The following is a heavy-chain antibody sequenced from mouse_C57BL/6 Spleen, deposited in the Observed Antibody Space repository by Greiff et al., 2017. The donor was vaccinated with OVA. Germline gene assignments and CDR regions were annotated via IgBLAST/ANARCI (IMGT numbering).Heavy chain of an antibody. Sequence: VQLQQPGTELVKPGASVKLSCKASGYTFTSYWMHWVKQRPGQGLEWIGNINPSNGGTNYNEKFKSKATLTVDKSSSTAYMQLSSLTSEDSAVYYCARSYYSNYGGYYAMDYWGQGTSVTVSS. V-gene: IGHV1-53*01. D-gene: IGHD2-5*01. CDR3: ARSYYSNYGGYYAMDY. CDR1: GYTFTSYW. J-gene: IGHJ4*01. CDR2: INPSNGGT.